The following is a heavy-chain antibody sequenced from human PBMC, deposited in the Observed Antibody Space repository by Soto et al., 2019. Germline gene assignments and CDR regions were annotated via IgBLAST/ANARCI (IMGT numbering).Heavy chain of an antibody. CDR2: ISSSSSTI. J-gene: IGHJ4*02. V-gene: IGHV3-48*02. CDR1: GFTFSSYS. CDR3: ARGCSGYYSFVS. Sequence: GGSLRLSCAASGFTFSSYSMNWVRQAPGKGLEWVSYISSSSSTIYYADSVKGRFTISRDNATNSLYLQMNSLRDEDTAVYYCARGCSGYYSFVSWGQGTLVTVSS. D-gene: IGHD3-22*01.